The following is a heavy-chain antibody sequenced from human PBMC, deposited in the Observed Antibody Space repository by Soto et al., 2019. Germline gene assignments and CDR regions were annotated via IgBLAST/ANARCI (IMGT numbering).Heavy chain of an antibody. CDR3: ARCDTGTNYYYYYMDV. J-gene: IGHJ6*03. CDR1: GGSFSGYY. D-gene: IGHD1-1*01. Sequence: PSETLSLTCAVYGGSFSGYYWSWIRQPPGKGLEWIGYIYYSGSTYYNPSLKSRVTISVDTSKNQFSLKLSSVTAADTAVYYCARCDTGTNYYYYYMDVWGKGTTVTVSS. V-gene: IGHV4-34*09. CDR2: IYYSGST.